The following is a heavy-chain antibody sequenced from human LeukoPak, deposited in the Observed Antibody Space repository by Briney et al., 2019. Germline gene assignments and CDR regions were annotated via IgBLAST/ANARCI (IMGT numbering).Heavy chain of an antibody. Sequence: GGSLRLSCAASGFTFSSYAMHWVRQAPGKGLEWVANIKQDGSEKYYVDSVKGRFTISRDNAKNSLYLQMNSLRAEDTAVYYCARETRLYCSGGSCYSDYWGQGTLVTVSS. CDR3: ARETRLYCSGGSCYSDY. V-gene: IGHV3-7*01. CDR1: GFTFSSYA. CDR2: IKQDGSEK. J-gene: IGHJ4*02. D-gene: IGHD2-15*01.